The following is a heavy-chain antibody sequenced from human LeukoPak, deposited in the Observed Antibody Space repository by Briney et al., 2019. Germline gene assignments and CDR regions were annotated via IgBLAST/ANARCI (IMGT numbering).Heavy chain of an antibody. CDR2: INPNSGGT. D-gene: IGHD4-17*01. CDR3: ARGENYGDQQGFDP. J-gene: IGHJ5*02. CDR1: GYTFTGYY. Sequence: ASVKVSCKASGYTFTGYYMHWVRQAPGQGLEWMGWINPNSGGTNYAQKFQGWVTMTRDTSISTAHMELSRLRSDDTAVYYCARGENYGDQQGFDPWGQGTLVTVSS. V-gene: IGHV1-2*04.